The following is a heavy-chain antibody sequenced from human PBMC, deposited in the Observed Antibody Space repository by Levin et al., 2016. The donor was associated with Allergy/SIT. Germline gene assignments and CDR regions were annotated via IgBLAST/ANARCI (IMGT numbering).Heavy chain of an antibody. D-gene: IGHD6-13*01. Sequence: WIRQPPGKGLEWIGSIYYSGSTYYNPSLKSRVTISVDTSKNQFSLKLSSVTAADTAVYYCARQVSSSWYPDYYYYYGMDVWGQGTTVTVSS. CDR3: ARQVSSSWYPDYYYYYGMDV. CDR2: IYYSGST. J-gene: IGHJ6*02. V-gene: IGHV4-39*01.